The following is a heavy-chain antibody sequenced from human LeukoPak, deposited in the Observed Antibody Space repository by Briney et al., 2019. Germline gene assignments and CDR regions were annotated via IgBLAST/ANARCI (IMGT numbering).Heavy chain of an antibody. V-gene: IGHV3-21*01. CDR1: GFTFSDYS. D-gene: IGHD1-26*01. Sequence: PGGSLRLSCIGSGFTFSDYSINWVRQAPGKGLEWVSLITSSSTYTYYADSVKGRFTISRDNAKSSLYLQMNSLRAEDTAVYYCARDPYSGSYGDYYYYYMDVWGKGTTVTISS. J-gene: IGHJ6*03. CDR2: ITSSSTYT. CDR3: ARDPYSGSYGDYYYYYMDV.